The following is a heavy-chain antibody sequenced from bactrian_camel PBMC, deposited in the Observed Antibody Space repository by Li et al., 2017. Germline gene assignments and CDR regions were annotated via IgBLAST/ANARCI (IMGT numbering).Heavy chain of an antibody. V-gene: IGHV3S53*01. Sequence: QVQLVESGGGSVQAGGSLRLSCAFSGYTSSENCMTWWRQAPGNEREGVAGIDSDGKTTYENSVKGRVTISKDNAKNTLYLQMNSLKPEDMAVYYCVRDVDSTDGIPDFGYWGQGTQVTVS. CDR1: GYTSSENC. J-gene: IGHJ6*01. CDR3: VRDVDSTDGIPDFGY. CDR2: IDSDGKT.